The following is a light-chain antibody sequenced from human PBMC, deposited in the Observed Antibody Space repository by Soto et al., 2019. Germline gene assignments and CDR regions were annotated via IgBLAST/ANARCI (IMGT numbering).Light chain of an antibody. V-gene: IGKV3-11*01. CDR3: QQRSNVGC. CDR2: DAS. Sequence: EIVLTQSPATLSLSPGERATLSCRASQSVSSYLAWYQQKPGQAPRLLIYDASNRATGIPARFSGSGSGTDSTLNISSLEPEDFAVYYCQQRSNVGCFGPGTKVDIX. J-gene: IGKJ3*01. CDR1: QSVSSY.